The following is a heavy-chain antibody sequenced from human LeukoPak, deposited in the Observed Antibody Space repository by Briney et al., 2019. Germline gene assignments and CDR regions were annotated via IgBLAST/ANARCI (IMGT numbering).Heavy chain of an antibody. CDR2: IYTSGST. CDR3: ARLSANWEDYFDY. CDR1: GGSISSYY. J-gene: IGHJ4*02. V-gene: IGHV4-4*09. D-gene: IGHD7-27*01. Sequence: SETLSLTCTVSGGSISSYYWSWIRQPPGKGLEWIGYIYTSGSTNYNPSLKSRVTISVDTSKNQFSLKLSSVTAADTAVYYCARLSANWEDYFDYWGQGTLVTVSS.